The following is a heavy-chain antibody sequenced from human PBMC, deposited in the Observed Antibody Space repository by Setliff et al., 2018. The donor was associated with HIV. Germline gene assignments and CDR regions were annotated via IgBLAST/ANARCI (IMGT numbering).Heavy chain of an antibody. J-gene: IGHJ6*03. Sequence: GSLRLSCAASGFAFDNYCMTWVRQAPGKGLEWVSAIGGSNSRTDYVDSVKGRFTISRDKSKNTLYLQLNSLRAEDTAVYYCAKHECSGGCYYYMDVWGKGIMVTVSS. CDR3: AKHECSGGCYYYMDV. CDR2: IGGSNSRT. V-gene: IGHV3-23*01. D-gene: IGHD2-15*01. CDR1: GFAFDNYC.